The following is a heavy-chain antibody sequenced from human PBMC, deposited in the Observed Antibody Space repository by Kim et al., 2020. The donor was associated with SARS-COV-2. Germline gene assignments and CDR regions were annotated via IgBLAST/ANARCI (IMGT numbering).Heavy chain of an antibody. CDR2: VGNDERNT. V-gene: IGHV3-30*02. CDR1: GFIVGTYA. D-gene: IGHD2-8*02. Sequence: GGSLRLSCAASGFIVGTYAVHWVRQAPGKGLEWVTFVGNDERNTNYADSVKGRFTISRDVSANTVYLQMNSLRAEDSAVYYCAKSANTGGFYFYVLDVWGQGTTVTVSS. CDR3: AKSANTGGFYFYVLDV. J-gene: IGHJ6*02.